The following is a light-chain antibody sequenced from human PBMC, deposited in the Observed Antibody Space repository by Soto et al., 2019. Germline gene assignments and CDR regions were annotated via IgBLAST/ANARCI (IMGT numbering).Light chain of an antibody. CDR2: GAS. CDR1: QSVSSSY. J-gene: IGKJ4*01. V-gene: IGKV3-20*01. CDR3: QKDGSSPPS. Sequence: EIVLTQSPGTLSLSPGERATLSCRASQSVSSSYLAWYQQKPGQAPRLLIYGASSRATGIPDRFSGRGSGTVFNLTIRGLEAEDFAEYYWQKDGSSPPSFGGGTKLEIK.